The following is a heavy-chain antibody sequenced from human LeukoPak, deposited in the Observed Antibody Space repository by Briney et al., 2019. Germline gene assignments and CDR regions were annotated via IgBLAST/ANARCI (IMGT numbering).Heavy chain of an antibody. Sequence: SVRVSCKASGFTFTRSAIQWVRQARGQRLEWIGRIVVGSGNANYARKFQERVTITRDMSTSTAYMELSSLRTEDTAVYYCAADPDYYYDTPAFAYWGQGTLVTVSS. J-gene: IGHJ4*02. D-gene: IGHD3-22*01. CDR2: IVVGSGNA. V-gene: IGHV1-58*02. CDR1: GFTFTRSA. CDR3: AADPDYYYDTPAFAY.